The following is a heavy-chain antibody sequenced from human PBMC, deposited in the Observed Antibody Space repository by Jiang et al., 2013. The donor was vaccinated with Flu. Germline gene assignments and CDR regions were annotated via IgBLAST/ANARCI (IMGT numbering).Heavy chain of an antibody. CDR3: AKRRDITSGDFDY. Sequence: QPGGSLRLSCAASGFTFSSYAMSWVRQAPGKGLEWVSTFSGGGGSTYYADSVKGRFTISRDNSKNTLYLQMSSLRAEDTAVYYCAKRRDITSGDFDYWGQGTLVTVSS. D-gene: IGHD2-15*01. CDR1: GFTFSSYA. J-gene: IGHJ4*02. CDR2: FSGGGGST. V-gene: IGHV3-23*01.